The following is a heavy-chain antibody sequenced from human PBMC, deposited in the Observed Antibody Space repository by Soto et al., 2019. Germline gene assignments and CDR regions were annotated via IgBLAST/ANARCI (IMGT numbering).Heavy chain of an antibody. V-gene: IGHV2-5*02. CDR3: PQRPKPASITARPGWFEP. Sequence: QITLKESGPTLVKPTQTLTLTCTFSGFSLSTSGVGVGWIRQPPGKALEWLALVYWDDEKRYSPSLKSRLTITKENSKNQVILTMNNLDPADTATYFCPQRPKPASITARPGWFEPWGQGTLVTLSS. D-gene: IGHD6-6*01. J-gene: IGHJ5*02. CDR2: VYWDDEK. CDR1: GFSLSTSGVG.